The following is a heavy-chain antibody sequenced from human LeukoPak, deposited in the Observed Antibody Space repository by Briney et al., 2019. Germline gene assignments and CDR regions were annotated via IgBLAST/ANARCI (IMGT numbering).Heavy chain of an antibody. CDR2: ISSNGGST. CDR3: AKARNVVQSFFDY. J-gene: IGHJ4*02. CDR1: GFTFSSYA. V-gene: IGHV3-64*01. D-gene: IGHD2-15*01. Sequence: GGSLRLSCAASGFTFSSYAMPWVRQAPGKGLEYVSAISSNGGSTYYANSVKGRFTISRDNSKNTLYLQMGSLRAEDMAVYYCAKARNVVQSFFDYWGQGTLVTVSS.